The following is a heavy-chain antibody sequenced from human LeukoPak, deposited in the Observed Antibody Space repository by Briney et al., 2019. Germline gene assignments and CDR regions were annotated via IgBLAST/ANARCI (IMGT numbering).Heavy chain of an antibody. CDR2: IYYSGST. Sequence: SETLSLTCTVSGGSISSSSYYWGWIRQPPGKGLEWIGSIYYSGSTYYNPSLKSRVTISVDTSKNQFSLKLSSVTAADTAVYYCANTPPRAEYYDFWSGYSNWFDPWGQGTLVTVSS. J-gene: IGHJ5*02. D-gene: IGHD3-3*01. V-gene: IGHV4-39*01. CDR3: ANTPPRAEYYDFWSGYSNWFDP. CDR1: GGSISSSSYY.